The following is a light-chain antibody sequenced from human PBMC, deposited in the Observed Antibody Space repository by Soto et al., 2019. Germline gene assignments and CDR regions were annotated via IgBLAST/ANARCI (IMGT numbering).Light chain of an antibody. CDR2: GAS. J-gene: IGKJ1*01. CDR3: QQYNNWPTWT. Sequence: EIVMMQSPATLSVSPGERATLSCRASQSVSSNLAWYQQKPGQAPRLLIYGASTRATGIPARVSGSGSGTEFTLTISSLHSEDFAVYYCQQYNNWPTWTFCQGTKVDIK. V-gene: IGKV3-15*01. CDR1: QSVSSN.